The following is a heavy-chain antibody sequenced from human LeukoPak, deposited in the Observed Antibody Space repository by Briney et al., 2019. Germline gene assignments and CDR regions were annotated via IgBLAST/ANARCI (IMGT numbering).Heavy chain of an antibody. D-gene: IGHD6-13*01. Sequence: QPGGSLRLSCAASGFTFSSYWMSWVRQAPGKGLEWVANIKQDGSEKYYVDSVKGRFTISRDNAKSSLYLQMNSVRDEDTAVYYCARDWVAAGGDYMDVWGKGTTVTISS. CDR1: GFTFSSYW. CDR2: IKQDGSEK. J-gene: IGHJ6*03. V-gene: IGHV3-7*01. CDR3: ARDWVAAGGDYMDV.